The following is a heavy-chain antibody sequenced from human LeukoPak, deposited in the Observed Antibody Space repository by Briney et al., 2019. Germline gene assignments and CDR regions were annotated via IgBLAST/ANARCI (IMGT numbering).Heavy chain of an antibody. J-gene: IGHJ3*02. CDR3: ARVALITIHENDAFDI. Sequence: SETLSLTCTVSGGSLSSYYWSWIRQPAGKGLEWIGRIYTSGSTNYNPSLKSRVTMSVDTSKNQFSLKLSSVTAADTAVYYCARVALITIHENDAFDIWGQGTVVTVSS. CDR1: GGSLSSYY. V-gene: IGHV4-4*07. D-gene: IGHD3-3*01. CDR2: IYTSGST.